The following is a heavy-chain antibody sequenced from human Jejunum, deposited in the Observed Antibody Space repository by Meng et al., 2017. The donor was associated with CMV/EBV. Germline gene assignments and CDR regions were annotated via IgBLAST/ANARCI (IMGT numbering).Heavy chain of an antibody. V-gene: IGHV4-39*07. J-gene: IGHJ4*02. CDR3: ARGLSTSSSGY. D-gene: IGHD6-6*01. CDR1: GDSISISNYY. CDR2: IYYTGST. Sequence: HLQLPKSGPELGKPAESLSLVCTFSGDSISISNYYWGWIRQSPGKGLEWIGSIYYTGSTYYNPSLKSRLTISIDTSKNQFSLKLSSVTAADTAIYYCARGLSTSSSGYWGQGTLVTVSS.